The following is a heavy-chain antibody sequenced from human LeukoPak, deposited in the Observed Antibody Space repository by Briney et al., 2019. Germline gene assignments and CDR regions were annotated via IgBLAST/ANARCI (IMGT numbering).Heavy chain of an antibody. CDR1: GFTFSTYW. CDR2: INHDGSEK. V-gene: IGHV3-7*03. J-gene: IGHJ4*02. D-gene: IGHD6-13*01. CDR3: AKAPPAAGLDY. Sequence: GGSLRLSCAASGFTFSTYWMTWVRQPPGKGLEWVAHINHDGSEKYYVDSVKGRFTISRDNAKNSLYLQMNSLRAEDTALYYCAKAPPAAGLDYWGQGTLVIVSS.